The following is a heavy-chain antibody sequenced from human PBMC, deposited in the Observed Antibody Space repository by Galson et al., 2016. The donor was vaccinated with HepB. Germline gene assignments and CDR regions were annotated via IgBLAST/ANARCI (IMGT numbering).Heavy chain of an antibody. J-gene: IGHJ4*02. CDR1: RNTFTDHW. D-gene: IGHD5-24*01. CDR3: VRRGDGYDFDL. CDR2: IYPGDSDT. V-gene: IGHV5-51*01. Sequence: QSGAEVKKPGESLKISCKGSRNTFTDHWIGWVRQRPGIGLEWMGIIYPGDSDTRYSPSFQGQVTISADKSSRYAYLQWSSLKASDTAMYYCVRRGDGYDFDLWGQGTLVTVSS.